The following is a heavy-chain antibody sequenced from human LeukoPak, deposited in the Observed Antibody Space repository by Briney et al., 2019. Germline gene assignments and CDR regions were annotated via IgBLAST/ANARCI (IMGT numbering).Heavy chain of an antibody. CDR3: AKSVFDSSGDPYMDV. CDR1: GFTFSSYV. Sequence: GGSLRLSCAASGFTFSSYVIHWVRQAPGKGLEWLVVISSDGSNKYYADSVKGRFTISRDNSKSTLYLQMNSLRAEDTAVYYCAKSVFDSSGDPYMDVWGKGTTVTISS. D-gene: IGHD3-22*01. CDR2: ISSDGSNK. V-gene: IGHV3-30*04. J-gene: IGHJ6*03.